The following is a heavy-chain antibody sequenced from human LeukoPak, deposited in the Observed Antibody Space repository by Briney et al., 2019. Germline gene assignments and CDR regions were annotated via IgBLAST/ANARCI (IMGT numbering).Heavy chain of an antibody. D-gene: IGHD5-18*01. J-gene: IGHJ4*02. CDR3: ARWVGSYGQDY. V-gene: IGHV4-59*01. CDR1: GGSISSYY. Sequence: SETLSLTCTVSGGSISSYYWSWIRRPPGKGLEWIGYIYYSGSTNYNPSLKSRVTISVDTSKNQFSLKLSSVTAADTAVYYCARWVGSYGQDYWGQGTLVTVS. CDR2: IYYSGST.